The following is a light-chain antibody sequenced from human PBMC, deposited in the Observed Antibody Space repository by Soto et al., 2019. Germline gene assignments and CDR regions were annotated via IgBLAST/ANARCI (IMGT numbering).Light chain of an antibody. V-gene: IGLV2-23*01. Sequence: ESASVSGSPGQSITISCTASSSHIGSSNLVSWYQHHSGKAPKLIIYEGNKRPSGVSNRFSGSKSGKTASLTISGLQAEDEGTYYCCSYAGSSPLYVFGTGTNVAVL. J-gene: IGLJ1*01. CDR3: CSYAGSSPLYV. CDR2: EGN. CDR1: SSHIGSSNL.